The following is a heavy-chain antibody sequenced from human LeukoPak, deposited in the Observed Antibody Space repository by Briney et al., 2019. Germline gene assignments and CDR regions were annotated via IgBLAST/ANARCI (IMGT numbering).Heavy chain of an antibody. D-gene: IGHD5-12*01. CDR3: ARGTYSAYDLGSYMDV. J-gene: IGHJ6*03. CDR1: GYTFTGYF. CDR2: ITPIFGTT. Sequence: ASVKVSCKASGYTFTGYFIHWVRQAPGHGLEWMGGITPIFGTTNYAQRFQGRVTITADKSTTTAYMELTSLRSEDTAVYYCARGTYSAYDLGSYMDVWGKGTTVIVSS. V-gene: IGHV1-69*06.